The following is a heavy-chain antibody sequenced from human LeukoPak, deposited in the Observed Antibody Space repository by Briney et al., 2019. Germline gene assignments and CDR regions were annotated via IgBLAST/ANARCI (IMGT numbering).Heavy chain of an antibody. CDR3: AELGITMIGGV. J-gene: IGHJ6*04. V-gene: IGHV3-48*03. CDR2: ISSSGSTI. D-gene: IGHD3-10*02. Sequence: GGSLRLSCAVAGFMFSSYEMNWVRQAPGKGLEWVSYISSSGSTIYYADSVKGRLTISRDNAKNSLYLQMNSLRAEDTAVYYCAELGITMIGGVWGKGTTVTISS. CDR1: GFMFSSYE.